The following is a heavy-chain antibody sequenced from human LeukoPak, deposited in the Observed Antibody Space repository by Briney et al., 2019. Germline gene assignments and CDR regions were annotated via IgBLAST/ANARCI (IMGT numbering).Heavy chain of an antibody. CDR3: ARDHRYGMDV. V-gene: IGHV6-1*01. CDR1: GDSVSSNSAA. CDR2: TYYRSKWYH. Sequence: SQTLSLTCATSGDSVSSNSAAWNRIRQSPSRGLEWLGRTYYRSKWYHDYAGSVKSRIIVNPDTSKNHFSLQLNSVTPEDTAVYYCARDHRYGMDVWGQGTTVTVSS. J-gene: IGHJ6*02.